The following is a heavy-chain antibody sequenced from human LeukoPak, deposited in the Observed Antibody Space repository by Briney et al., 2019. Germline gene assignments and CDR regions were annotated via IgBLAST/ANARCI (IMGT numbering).Heavy chain of an antibody. J-gene: IGHJ6*02. D-gene: IGHD1-26*01. CDR3: ARDVREGYYYYGMDV. Sequence: ASVKVSCKASGYTFTAYYMHWVRQAPGQGLEWMGWINPNSGDTNYAQKFQGWVTMTRDTSISTAYMELSRLTSGDTAVYYCARDVREGYYYYGMDVWGQGTTVTVSS. CDR2: INPNSGDT. CDR1: GYTFTAYY. V-gene: IGHV1-2*04.